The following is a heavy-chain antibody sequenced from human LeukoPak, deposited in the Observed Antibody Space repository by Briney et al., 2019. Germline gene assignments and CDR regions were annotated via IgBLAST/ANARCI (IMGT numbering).Heavy chain of an antibody. J-gene: IGHJ4*02. Sequence: GGPLRLSCAASGFTFSSYAMHWVRQAPGKGLEWVAVISYDGSNKYYADSVKGRFTISRDNSKNTLYLQMNSLRAEDTAVYYCARDTREDYYDSSGYPDYWGQGTLVTVSS. CDR3: ARDTREDYYDSSGYPDY. D-gene: IGHD3-22*01. V-gene: IGHV3-30-3*01. CDR2: ISYDGSNK. CDR1: GFTFSSYA.